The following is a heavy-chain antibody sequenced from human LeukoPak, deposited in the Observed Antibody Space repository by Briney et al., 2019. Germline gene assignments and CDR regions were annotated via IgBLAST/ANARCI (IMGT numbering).Heavy chain of an antibody. J-gene: IGHJ5*02. CDR3: ARDLTYYYDSSGPFDP. CDR1: GFTFSSYW. CDR2: IKQDGSEK. Sequence: GGSLRLSCAASGFTFSSYWMSWVRQAPGKGLEWVANIKQDGSEKYYVDSVKGRFTISRDNAKNSLYLQMNSLRAEDTAVYYCARDLTYYYDSSGPFDPWGQGTLVTVSS. D-gene: IGHD3-22*01. V-gene: IGHV3-7*01.